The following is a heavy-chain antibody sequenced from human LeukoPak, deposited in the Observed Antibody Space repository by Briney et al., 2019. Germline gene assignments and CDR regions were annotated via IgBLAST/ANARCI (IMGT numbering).Heavy chain of an antibody. CDR3: ARAPSEIGGYYPEYFRH. D-gene: IGHD3-22*01. Sequence: GGSLRLSCAASGFNFSSYWMHWVRQAPGKGLVWVSRIKSDGSTNYADSVKGRFTISRDNAKNTVSLQMNSLRAEDTGVYYCARAPSEIGGYYPEYFRHWGQGTLVTVSS. V-gene: IGHV3-74*01. J-gene: IGHJ1*01. CDR2: IKSDGST. CDR1: GFNFSSYW.